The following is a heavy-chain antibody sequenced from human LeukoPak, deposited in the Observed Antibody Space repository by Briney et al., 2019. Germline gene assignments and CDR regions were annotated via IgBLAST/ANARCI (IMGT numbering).Heavy chain of an antibody. Sequence: PSETLSLTCAVYGGSFSGYSWSWIRQPPGKGLEWIGEINQSGSTNYNPSLKSRVTISVDTSKNQFSLKLSSVTAADTAVYYCARGQRLYDFWSGYYTYSDYNWFDPWGQGTLVTVSS. V-gene: IGHV4-34*01. CDR3: ARGQRLYDFWSGYYTYSDYNWFDP. J-gene: IGHJ5*02. CDR2: INQSGST. D-gene: IGHD3-3*01. CDR1: GGSFSGYS.